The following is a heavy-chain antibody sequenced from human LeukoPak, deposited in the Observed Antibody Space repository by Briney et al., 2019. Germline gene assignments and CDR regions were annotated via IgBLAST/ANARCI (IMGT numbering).Heavy chain of an antibody. CDR3: AAKRVGATTSFDY. Sequence: PSETLSLTCTVSGASISSYSWKWIRQPPGKGLEWVGYIDTSGDINSNPSLKSRLTISIDTSKNQFSVKLTSVTAADTAVYFCAAKRVGATTSFDYWGQGTLATVSS. J-gene: IGHJ4*02. CDR1: GASISSYS. D-gene: IGHD1-26*01. CDR2: IDTSGDI. V-gene: IGHV4-4*09.